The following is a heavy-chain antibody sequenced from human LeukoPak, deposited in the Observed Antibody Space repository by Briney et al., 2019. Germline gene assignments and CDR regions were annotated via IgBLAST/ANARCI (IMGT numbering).Heavy chain of an antibody. D-gene: IGHD3-10*01. CDR3: AKDSGALLYGDSFDI. J-gene: IGHJ3*02. CDR1: GFTFSRYG. V-gene: IGHV3-30*18. Sequence: GGSLRLSCEASGFTFSRYGIHWVRQAPGKGLEWAAVISYDGSTKYYADSVRGRFTISRDNSKNTLYLQMNSLRAEDTAVYYCAKDSGALLYGDSFDIWGQGTMVTVSS. CDR2: ISYDGSTK.